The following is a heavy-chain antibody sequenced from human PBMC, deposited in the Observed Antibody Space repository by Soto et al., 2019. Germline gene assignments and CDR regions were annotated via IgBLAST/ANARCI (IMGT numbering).Heavy chain of an antibody. V-gene: IGHV1-2*02. CDR3: AREYYYESSVAY. CDR2: INPNSGGT. J-gene: IGHJ4*02. D-gene: IGHD3-22*01. Sequence: ASVKVSCKASGYTFTGYYMHWVRQAPGQGLEWMGWINPNSGGTNYAQKFQGRVTMTRDTSISTAYMELSRLRSDDTAVYYCAREYYYESSVAYWGQGTLVTVSS. CDR1: GYTFTGYY.